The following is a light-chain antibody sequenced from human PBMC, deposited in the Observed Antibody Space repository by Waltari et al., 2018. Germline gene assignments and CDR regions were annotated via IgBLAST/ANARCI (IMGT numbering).Light chain of an antibody. CDR2: LEGSGSY. Sequence: QPVLTQSSSASASLGSSVKLTCTLSSGHSSYIIAWHQQQPGKAPRYLMKLEGSGSYNKGSGGPDRFSGSSSGADRYLTISNRQSEDEADYYCETWDSRTLGVFGGGTKLTVL. J-gene: IGLJ3*02. CDR1: SGHSSYI. CDR3: ETWDSRTLGV. V-gene: IGLV4-60*03.